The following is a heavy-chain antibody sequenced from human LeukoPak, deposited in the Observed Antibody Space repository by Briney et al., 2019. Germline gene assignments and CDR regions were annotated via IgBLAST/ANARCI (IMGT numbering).Heavy chain of an antibody. D-gene: IGHD6-13*01. CDR1: GGSISSYY. CDR2: IYYSGST. J-gene: IGHJ6*02. Sequence: SETLSLTCTVSGGSISSYYWSWVRQPPGKGLEWIGYIYYSGSTNYNPSLKSRVTISVATSKNQFSLKLSSVTAADTAVYYCASVGTSAAGTSAYYYYGMDVWGQGTTVTVSS. CDR3: ASVGTSAAGTSAYYYYGMDV. V-gene: IGHV4-59*01.